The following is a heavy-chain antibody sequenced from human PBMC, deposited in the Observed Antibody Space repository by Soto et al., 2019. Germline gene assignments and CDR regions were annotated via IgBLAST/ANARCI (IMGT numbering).Heavy chain of an antibody. J-gene: IGHJ6*02. D-gene: IGHD3-3*01. Sequence: GASVKVSCKASGYTFTSYGISWVRQAPGQGLEWMGWISAYNGNTNYAQKLQGRVTMTTDTSTSTAYMELRSLRSDDTAVYYCARDRKLEWFPYYYYGMDVWGQGTTVTV. CDR3: ARDRKLEWFPYYYYGMDV. V-gene: IGHV1-18*01. CDR1: GYTFTSYG. CDR2: ISAYNGNT.